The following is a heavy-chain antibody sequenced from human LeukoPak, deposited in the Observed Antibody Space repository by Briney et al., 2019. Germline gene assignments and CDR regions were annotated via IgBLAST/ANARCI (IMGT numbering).Heavy chain of an antibody. D-gene: IGHD4-17*01. CDR2: ISWNSGSI. CDR1: GFTFDDYA. Sequence: GGSLRLSCAASGFTFDDYAMHWVRQAPGKGLEWVSSISWNSGSIGYADSVKGRFTISRDNAKNSLYLQMNSLRAEDTAVYYCAKGILLTTRMGFDTWGQGTMVTVSS. CDR3: AKGILLTTRMGFDT. V-gene: IGHV3-9*01. J-gene: IGHJ3*02.